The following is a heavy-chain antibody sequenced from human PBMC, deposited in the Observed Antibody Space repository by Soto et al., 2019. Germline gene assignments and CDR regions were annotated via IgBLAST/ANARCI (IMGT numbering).Heavy chain of an antibody. CDR2: IYTSGTT. CDR1: GGTMSKYY. Sequence: SSETLSLTCSVSGGTMSKYYCAWIRQPAGKGLEWIGRIYTSGTTDYNPSLKSRVTMSVDTSKNQFSLKLSSVTAADTALYYCARQTTYSSSWYDYWGHGTLVTVSS. J-gene: IGHJ5*01. V-gene: IGHV4-4*07. CDR3: ARQTTYSSSWYDY. D-gene: IGHD2-2*01.